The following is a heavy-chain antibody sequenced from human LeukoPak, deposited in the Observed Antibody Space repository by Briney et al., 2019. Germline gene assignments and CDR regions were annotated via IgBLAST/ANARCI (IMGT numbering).Heavy chain of an antibody. CDR1: GYTFTSYA. D-gene: IGHD6-6*01. CDR2: SNAGNGNT. J-gene: IGHJ6*03. Sequence: ASVKVSCKASGYTFTSYAMHWVRQAPGQRLEWMGWSNAGNGNTKYSQEFQGRVTMTTDTSTSTAYMELRSLRSDDTAVYYCARETEYSSSSGSYYYYYYMDVWGKGTTVTVSS. V-gene: IGHV1-3*02. CDR3: ARETEYSSSSGSYYYYYYMDV.